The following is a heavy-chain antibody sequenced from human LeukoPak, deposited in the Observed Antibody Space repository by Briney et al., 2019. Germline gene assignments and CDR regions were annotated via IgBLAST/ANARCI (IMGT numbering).Heavy chain of an antibody. D-gene: IGHD3-10*01. CDR1: GGSISSGSYY. J-gene: IGHJ4*02. CDR2: IYTSGST. CDR3: ARATLLLGVASKYYFDY. V-gene: IGHV4-61*02. Sequence: SETLSLTCTVSGGSISSGSYYWSWIRQPAGKGLEWIGRIYTSGSTNYNPSLKSRVTISVDTSKNQFSLKLSSVTAADTAVYYCARATLLLGVASKYYFDYWGQGTLVTVSS.